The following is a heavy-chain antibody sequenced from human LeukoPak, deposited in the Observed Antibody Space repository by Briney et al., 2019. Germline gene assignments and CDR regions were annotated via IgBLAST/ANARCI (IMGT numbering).Heavy chain of an antibody. CDR3: ARGLAYCSSTICYDGGDF. D-gene: IGHD2-2*01. CDR1: GHTFTAYY. CDR2: INTNRGAT. V-gene: IGHV1-2*06. Sequence: ASVKVSCKASGHTFTAYYIHWVRQAPGQGLEWMGRINTNRGATNYAQKFRGRVTMTRDTSISTAYMELSGLRSDDTAVYYCARGLAYCSSTICYDGGDFWGQGTLVTVSS. J-gene: IGHJ4*02.